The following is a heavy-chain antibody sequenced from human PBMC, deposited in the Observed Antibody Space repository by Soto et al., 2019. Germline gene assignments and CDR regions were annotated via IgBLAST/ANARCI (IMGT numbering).Heavy chain of an antibody. D-gene: IGHD6-19*01. V-gene: IGHV3-66*01. J-gene: IGHJ3*02. CDR2: IYSGGST. CDR3: ARDNRESYSSGWSTGSAFDI. CDR1: GFTVSSYY. Sequence: GGSLRLSCAASGFTVSSYYMSWVRQAPGKGLEWVSVIYSGGSTYYADSVKGRFTISRDNSKNTLYLQMNSLRAEDTAVYYCARDNRESYSSGWSTGSAFDIWGQGTMVTVSS.